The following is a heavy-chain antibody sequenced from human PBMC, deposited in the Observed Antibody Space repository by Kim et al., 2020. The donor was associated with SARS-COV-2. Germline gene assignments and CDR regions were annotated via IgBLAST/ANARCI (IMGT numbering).Heavy chain of an antibody. D-gene: IGHD3-3*01. Sequence: YDPTPKSQVTISEDTSKTQFALKLSSVTAADTAVYYCAREWSAGSTLDYWGQGTLVTVSS. V-gene: IGHV4-34*13. J-gene: IGHJ4*02. CDR3: AREWSAGSTLDY.